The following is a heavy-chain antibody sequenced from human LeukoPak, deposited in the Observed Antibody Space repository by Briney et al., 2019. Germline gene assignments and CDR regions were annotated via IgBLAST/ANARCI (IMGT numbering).Heavy chain of an antibody. J-gene: IGHJ4*02. CDR1: GFTFSSYA. CDR3: STLTGDDY. D-gene: IGHD7-27*01. CDR2: IKSKTDRGTT. Sequence: PGGSLRLSCAASGFTFSSYAMYWVRQAPGKGLEWVGRIKSKTDRGTTDYAAPVKGRFTISRDDSKNTLFLQMNSLKTEDTAVYYCSTLTGDDYWGQGTLVTVSS. V-gene: IGHV3-15*01.